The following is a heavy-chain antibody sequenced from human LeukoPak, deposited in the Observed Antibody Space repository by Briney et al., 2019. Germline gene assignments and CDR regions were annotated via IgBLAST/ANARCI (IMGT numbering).Heavy chain of an antibody. J-gene: IGHJ5*02. D-gene: IGHD3-22*01. CDR1: GYTFTSYY. CDR2: INPNSGGT. Sequence: ASVKVSCKASGYTFTSYYMHWVRQAPGQGLEWMGWINPNSGGTNYAQKFQGRVTMTRDTSISTAYMELSRLRSDDTAVYYCARDASIVVEGDWFDPWGQGTLVTVSS. CDR3: ARDASIVVEGDWFDP. V-gene: IGHV1-2*02.